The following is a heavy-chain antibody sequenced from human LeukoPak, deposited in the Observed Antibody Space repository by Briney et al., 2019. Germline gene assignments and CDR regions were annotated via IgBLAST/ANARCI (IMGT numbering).Heavy chain of an antibody. J-gene: IGHJ4*02. CDR1: GYDFTCYY. V-gene: IGHV1-2*02. CDR3: AREIDDYGDYYIDY. CDR2: INPDSGGT. D-gene: IGHD4-17*01. Sequence: ASVTVSFKSSGYDFTCYYMYWVRQAPGQGLEWMGWINPDSGGTNYAQKFQGRVTVTRDTSISTAYMEMSRLTPDDTAVYYCAREIDDYGDYYIDYWGQGTLVTVSS.